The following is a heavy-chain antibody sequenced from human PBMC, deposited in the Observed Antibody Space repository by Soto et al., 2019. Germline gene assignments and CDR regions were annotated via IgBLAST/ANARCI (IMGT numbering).Heavy chain of an antibody. CDR2: ISAYNGNT. V-gene: IGHV1-18*01. CDR3: ARDPTIFGVVIFPYGMDV. J-gene: IGHJ6*02. D-gene: IGHD3-3*01. CDR1: GYTFTSYG. Sequence: ASVKVSCKASGYTFTSYGISWVRQAPGQGLEWMGWISAYNGNTNYAQKLQGRVTMTTDTSTSTAYMELRSLRSDDTAVYYCARDPTIFGVVIFPYGMDVWGQGTTVTVSS.